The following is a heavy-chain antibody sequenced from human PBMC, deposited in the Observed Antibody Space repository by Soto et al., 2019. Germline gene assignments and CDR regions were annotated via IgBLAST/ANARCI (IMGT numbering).Heavy chain of an antibody. CDR3: AAAFPVYGDYAPYYYGMDV. CDR1: GYTFTSYG. Sequence: GASVKVSCKASGYTFTSYGISWVRQAPGQGLEWIGWIVVGSGNTNYAQKFQERVTITRDMSTSTAYMELSSLRSEDTAVYYCAAAFPVYGDYAPYYYGMDVWGQGTTVTVSS. D-gene: IGHD4-17*01. V-gene: IGHV1-58*02. J-gene: IGHJ6*02. CDR2: IVVGSGNT.